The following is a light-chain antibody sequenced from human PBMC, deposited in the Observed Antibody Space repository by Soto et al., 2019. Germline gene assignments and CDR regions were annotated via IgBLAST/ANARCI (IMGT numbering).Light chain of an antibody. Sequence: QLVLTQPPSASGTPGQGVTISCSGSTSNIGSNYVYWYQQLPGTAPKLLIYRNNQRPSRVPDRFSGSKSGTSASLAISGLRSDAEADDFCATWDDSLNGFYVFGTGTKVTVL. V-gene: IGLV1-47*01. CDR2: RNN. CDR1: TSNIGSNY. J-gene: IGLJ1*01. CDR3: ATWDDSLNGFYV.